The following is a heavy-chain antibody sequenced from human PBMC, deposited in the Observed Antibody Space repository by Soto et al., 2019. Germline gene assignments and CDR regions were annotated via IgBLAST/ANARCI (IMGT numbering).Heavy chain of an antibody. CDR1: GGSISSSNW. J-gene: IGHJ4*02. D-gene: IGHD6-19*01. Sequence: PSETLSLTCAVSGGSISSSNWWSWVRQPPGKGLEWIGEIYHSGSTNYNPSLKSRVTISVDKSKNQFSLKLSSVTAADTAVYYCARRPMIYRSGWYGHFAYWGQGTPVTVSS. V-gene: IGHV4-4*02. CDR2: IYHSGST. CDR3: ARRPMIYRSGWYGHFAY.